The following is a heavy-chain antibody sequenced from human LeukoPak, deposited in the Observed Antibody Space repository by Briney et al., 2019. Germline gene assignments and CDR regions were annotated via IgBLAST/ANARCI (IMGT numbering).Heavy chain of an antibody. CDR3: ARPRWQLLYEVWFQP. V-gene: IGHV4-4*09. Sequence: PSETLSLTCTGSGVSVSSYYWGWIRQPPGKGLEGFGYIYTSGSTNYNPSLKSRVTISVDTSKNQFSLKLSSVTAADTAVYFCARPRWQLLYEVWFQPWRQGTLVPVPS. D-gene: IGHD2-2*02. CDR2: IYTSGST. J-gene: IGHJ5*02. CDR1: GVSVSSYY.